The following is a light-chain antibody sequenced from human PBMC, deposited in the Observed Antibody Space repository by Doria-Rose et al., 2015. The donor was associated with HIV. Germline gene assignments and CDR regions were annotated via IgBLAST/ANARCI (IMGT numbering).Light chain of an antibody. CDR2: GAS. CDR1: QSLLYTSKNY. V-gene: IGKV4-1*01. J-gene: IGKJ3*01. CDR3: QQYYDTPS. Sequence: EIVLTQSPESLGMSLGERATLNCKSNQSLLYTSKNYLAWYQQKQGQPPKLLIYGASTRQSGLRARFSGSGSGTDFTLTISSMEAEDVAVYYCQQYYDTPSFGPGTTVDIK.